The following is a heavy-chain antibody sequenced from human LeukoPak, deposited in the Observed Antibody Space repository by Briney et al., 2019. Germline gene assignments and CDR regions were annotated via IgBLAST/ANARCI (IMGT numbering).Heavy chain of an antibody. Sequence: SETLSLTCTVSGGSISSYYWSWIRQPPGKGLEWIGYIYYSGSTNYNPSLKSRVTISVDTSKNQFSLKLSSVTAADTAVYYCARSSIAARPFDYWGQGTLVTVSS. CDR2: IYYSGST. CDR1: GGSISSYY. D-gene: IGHD6-6*01. CDR3: ARSSIAARPFDY. J-gene: IGHJ4*02. V-gene: IGHV4-59*12.